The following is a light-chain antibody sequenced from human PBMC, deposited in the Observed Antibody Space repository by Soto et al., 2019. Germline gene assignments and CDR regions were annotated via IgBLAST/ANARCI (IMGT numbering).Light chain of an antibody. CDR1: QTVFHSSYNKDF. Sequence: DIVMTQSPVSLSVSLGERATINCKSSQTVFHSSYNKDFLAWYQQKPGQPPKLLFYWASTRESGVPARFSGGGSGTDFSLTISSLQAEDVAVYYCQQYHSSLTFGQGTKLEIK. CDR2: WAS. V-gene: IGKV4-1*01. J-gene: IGKJ2*01. CDR3: QQYHSSLT.